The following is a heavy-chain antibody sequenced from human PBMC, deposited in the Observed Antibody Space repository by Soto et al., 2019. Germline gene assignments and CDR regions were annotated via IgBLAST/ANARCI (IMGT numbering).Heavy chain of an antibody. CDR2: LSYGST. Sequence: PGGSLRLSCAASGFSFGSFAMSWVRQAPGKGLEWVSSLSYGSTFYADSVKGRFTIFNDISKNTLFLQLDSLRAEDTAVYYCAKELNSMWIPLDNSGQRTLVTASS. J-gene: IGHJ4*02. CDR1: GFSFGSFA. V-gene: IGHV3-23*01. CDR3: AKELNSMWIPLDN. D-gene: IGHD5-12*01.